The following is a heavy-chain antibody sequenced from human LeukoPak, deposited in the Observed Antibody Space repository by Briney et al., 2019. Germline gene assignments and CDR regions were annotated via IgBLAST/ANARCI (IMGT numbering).Heavy chain of an antibody. J-gene: IGHJ4*02. CDR2: IHPSGGST. Sequence: ASVKVSCKASGYTXTSYYMHWVRQAPGQGLELMGIIHPSGGSTSYAQKFQGRVTMTRDTSTSTVYMELSSLRSEDTAVYYCARAHLHYGDSIHDLDYWGQGTLVTVSS. V-gene: IGHV1-46*01. CDR1: GYTXTSYY. D-gene: IGHD4-17*01. CDR3: ARAHLHYGDSIHDLDY.